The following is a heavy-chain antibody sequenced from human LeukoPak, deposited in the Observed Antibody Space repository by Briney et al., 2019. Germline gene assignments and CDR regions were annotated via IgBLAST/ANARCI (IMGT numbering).Heavy chain of an antibody. D-gene: IGHD1-26*01. CDR1: GYTFTSYA. CDR2: INAGNGDT. J-gene: IGHJ4*02. V-gene: IGHV1-3*01. Sequence: GASVTVSCKASGYTFTSYAMHWVRQAPGQGLEWMGWINAGNGDTKYSQKFQGRVTITRDISASTAYMELSSLRSEDTAVYYCARYSGSYFYWGQGTLVTVSS. CDR3: ARYSGSYFY.